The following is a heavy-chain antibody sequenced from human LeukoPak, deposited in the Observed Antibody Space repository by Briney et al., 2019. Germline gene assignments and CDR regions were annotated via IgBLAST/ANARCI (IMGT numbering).Heavy chain of an antibody. CDR1: GFTFSSYA. D-gene: IGHD3-16*01. V-gene: IGHV3-23*01. J-gene: IGHJ6*02. CDR2: ITGSGVTT. CDR3: ARFQRLGDYYYYGMDV. Sequence: GGSLRLSCAASGFTFSSYAMSWVRQAPGKGLEWVSAITGSGVTTYYADSVKGRFTISRDNSKNTLYLQMNSLRAEDTAVYYCARFQRLGDYYYYGMDVWGQGTTVTVSS.